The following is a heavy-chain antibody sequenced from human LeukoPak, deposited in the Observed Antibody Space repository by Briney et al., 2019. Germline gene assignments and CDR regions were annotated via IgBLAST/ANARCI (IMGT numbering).Heavy chain of an antibody. CDR1: GGSINSSTYY. CDR2: IYYSGST. CDR3: ARFPYYDFWSGSSH. Sequence: SETLSLTCTVSGGSINSSTYYWGWIRQPPGKGLEWIGSIYYSGSTYYNPSPKSRITMSVDTSKNQFSLKLGSVTAADTAVYYCARFPYYDFWSGSSHWGQGALVTVSS. D-gene: IGHD3-3*01. J-gene: IGHJ4*02. V-gene: IGHV4-39*01.